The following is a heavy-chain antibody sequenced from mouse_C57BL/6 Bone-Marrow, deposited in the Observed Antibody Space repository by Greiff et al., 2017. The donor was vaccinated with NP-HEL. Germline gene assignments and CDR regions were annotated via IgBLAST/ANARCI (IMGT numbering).Heavy chain of an antibody. CDR3: ASLYSWFAY. V-gene: IGHV5-6*02. Sequence: DVMLVESGGDLVKPGGSLKLSCAASGFTFSSYGMSWVRQTPDKRLEWVATISSGGSYTYYPDSVKGRFTISRDNAKNTLYLQMSSLKSEDTAMYYCASLYSWFAYWGQGTLVTVSA. J-gene: IGHJ3*01. D-gene: IGHD2-1*01. CDR2: ISSGGSYT. CDR1: GFTFSSYG.